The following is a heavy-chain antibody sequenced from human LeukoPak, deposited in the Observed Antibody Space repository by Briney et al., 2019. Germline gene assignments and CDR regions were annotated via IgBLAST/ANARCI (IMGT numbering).Heavy chain of an antibody. CDR2: IYYSGSA. CDR3: AREVAAAGGGFDP. CDR1: GGSISSYY. Sequence: SETLSLTCTVSGGSISSYYWSWIRQPPGKGLEWIGYIYYSGSANYNPSLKSRVTISVDTSKNQFSLKLSSVTAADTAVYYCAREVAAAGGGFDPWGQGTLVTVSS. D-gene: IGHD6-13*01. J-gene: IGHJ5*02. V-gene: IGHV4-59*12.